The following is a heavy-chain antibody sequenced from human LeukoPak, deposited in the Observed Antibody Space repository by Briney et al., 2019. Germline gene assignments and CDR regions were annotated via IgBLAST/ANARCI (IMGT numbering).Heavy chain of an antibody. CDR3: ARSSGSYRPFDS. Sequence: GGSLRLSCAASGFTFSSYGVNWVRQAPGKGLEWVSSISSSSSYIFYADPVKGRFTIFRDNAKNSLHLQMNSLRAEDTAVYYCARSSGSYRPFDSWGQGILVTVSS. CDR2: ISSSSSYI. V-gene: IGHV3-21*01. J-gene: IGHJ5*01. D-gene: IGHD3-22*01. CDR1: GFTFSSYG.